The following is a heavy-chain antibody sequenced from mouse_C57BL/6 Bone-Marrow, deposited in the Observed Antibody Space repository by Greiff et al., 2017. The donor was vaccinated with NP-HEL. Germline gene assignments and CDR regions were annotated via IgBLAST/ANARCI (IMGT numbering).Heavy chain of an antibody. CDR2: ISSGSSTI. V-gene: IGHV5-17*01. Sequence: EVKLMESGGGLVKPGGSLKLSCAASGFPFSDYGMHWVRQAPEKGLEWVAYISSGSSTIYYADTVKGRFTISSDNAKNTLFLQMTSLRSEDTAMYYCARPDGYPHYYAMDYWGQGTSVTVSS. CDR1: GFPFSDYG. D-gene: IGHD2-3*01. CDR3: ARPDGYPHYYAMDY. J-gene: IGHJ4*01.